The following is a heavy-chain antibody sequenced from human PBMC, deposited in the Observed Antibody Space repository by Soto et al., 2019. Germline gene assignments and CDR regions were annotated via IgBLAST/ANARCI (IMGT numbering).Heavy chain of an antibody. CDR3: ANLLNVAAAGTPHYYGVDV. D-gene: IGHD6-13*01. V-gene: IGHV3-30*04. CDR1: GFSFSVYP. Sequence: VQLVESGGGVVRHGRSLRLSCAASGFSFSVYPMNWVRQAPGKGLEWVAFISFDGSKTYYSDSVKGRFTISRDNSKNTVSLQMNNLRPGDAAVYHCANLLNVAAAGTPHYYGVDVWGQGTTVTVS. CDR2: ISFDGSKT. J-gene: IGHJ6*02.